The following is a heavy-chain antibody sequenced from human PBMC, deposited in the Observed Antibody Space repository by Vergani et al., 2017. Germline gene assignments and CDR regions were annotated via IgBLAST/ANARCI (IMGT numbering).Heavy chain of an antibody. D-gene: IGHD4-17*01. CDR1: GGSISSGSYY. V-gene: IGHV4-61*02. J-gene: IGHJ3*02. CDR2: IYTSGST. CDR3: ARGTSMTTVTNDAFDI. Sequence: QVQLQESGPGLVKPSQTLSLTCTVSGGSISSGSYYWSWIRQPAGKGLEWIGRIYTSGSTNYNPSLKSRVTMSVDTSKNQFSLKLSSVTAADTAVYYCARGTSMTTVTNDAFDIWGQGTMVTVSS.